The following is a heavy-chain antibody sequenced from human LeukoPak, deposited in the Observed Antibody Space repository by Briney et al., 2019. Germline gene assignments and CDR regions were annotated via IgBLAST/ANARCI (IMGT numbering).Heavy chain of an antibody. CDR2: IIPIFGTA. D-gene: IGHD6-13*01. J-gene: IGHJ5*02. Sequence: GASVKVSCKASGGTFSSYAISWVRQAPGQGLEWMGGIIPIFGTANCAQKFQGRVTITADESTSTAYMELSSLRSEDTAVYYCARGSIAAAGSFDPWGQGTLVPVSS. V-gene: IGHV1-69*13. CDR3: ARGSIAAAGSFDP. CDR1: GGTFSSYA.